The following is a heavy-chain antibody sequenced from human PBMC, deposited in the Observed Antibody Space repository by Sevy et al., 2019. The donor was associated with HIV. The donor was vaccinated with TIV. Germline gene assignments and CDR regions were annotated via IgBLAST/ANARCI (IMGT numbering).Heavy chain of an antibody. CDR3: ARDPRLLGVVMEDYYGMDV. CDR1: GFTFSSYS. J-gene: IGHJ6*02. Sequence: GGSLRLSCAASGFTFSSYSMNWVRQAPGKGLEWVSYISSSSSTIYYADSVKGRLTISRDNAKNSLYLQMNSLRDEDTAVYYCARDPRLLGVVMEDYYGMDVWGQGTTVTVSS. V-gene: IGHV3-48*02. CDR2: ISSSSSTI. D-gene: IGHD3-3*01.